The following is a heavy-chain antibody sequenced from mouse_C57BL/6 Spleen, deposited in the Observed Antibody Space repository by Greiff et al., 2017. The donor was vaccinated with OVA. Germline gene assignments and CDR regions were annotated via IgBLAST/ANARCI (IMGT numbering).Heavy chain of an antibody. V-gene: IGHV2-6-1*01. J-gene: IGHJ4*01. CDR3: ARHGDYDRSPYAMDY. D-gene: IGHD2-4*01. Sequence: VKLVESGPGLVAPSQSLSITCTVSGFSLTSYGVHWVRQPPGKGLEWLVVIWSDGSTTYNSALKSRLSISKDNSKSQVFLKMNSLQTDDTAMYYCARHGDYDRSPYAMDYWGQGTSVTVSS. CDR2: IWSDGST. CDR1: GFSLTSYG.